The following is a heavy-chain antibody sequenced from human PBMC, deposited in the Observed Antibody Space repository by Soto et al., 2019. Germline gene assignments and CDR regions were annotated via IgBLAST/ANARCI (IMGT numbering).Heavy chain of an antibody. Sequence: EVQLVQSGAEMKKPGESLKISCRGSGYSFTSFWIGWVRQMPGKGPEWMGIIYPGDSDTRYSPSFRGQVTISADKSISTAYLQWSSLKASDPARYYCATYSGAVVAGTFDYWGQGTLVTVSS. J-gene: IGHJ4*02. CDR3: ATYSGAVVAGTFDY. D-gene: IGHD6-19*01. CDR2: IYPGDSDT. V-gene: IGHV5-51*01. CDR1: GYSFTSFW.